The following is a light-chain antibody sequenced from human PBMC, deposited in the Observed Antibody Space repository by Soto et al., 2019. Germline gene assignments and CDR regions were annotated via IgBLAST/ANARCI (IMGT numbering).Light chain of an antibody. CDR2: GGF. J-gene: IGKJ2*01. Sequence: DIPMTQSPSSLSASVGDRVTITCRASQSIRTSLNWYQQKPGKAPKLLIYGGFSLQSGAPSRFSGSGSGTDFTLTISSLQPEDFAVYYCQQRYSTPPTFGQGTKVEIK. CDR1: QSIRTS. V-gene: IGKV1-39*01. CDR3: QQRYSTPPT.